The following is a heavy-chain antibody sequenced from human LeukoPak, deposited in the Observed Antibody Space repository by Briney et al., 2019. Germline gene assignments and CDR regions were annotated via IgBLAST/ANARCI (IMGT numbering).Heavy chain of an antibody. J-gene: IGHJ4*02. Sequence: GGSLRLSCAASGFTFSSYWMSWVRQAPGKGLEWVANIKQDESEKYYVDSVKGRFTISRDNVKNSLYLQMNSLRAEDTAVYYCATQGGYCSGGSCYLTYWGQGTLVTVSS. D-gene: IGHD2-15*01. V-gene: IGHV3-7*03. CDR1: GFTFSSYW. CDR3: ATQGGYCSGGSCYLTY. CDR2: IKQDESEK.